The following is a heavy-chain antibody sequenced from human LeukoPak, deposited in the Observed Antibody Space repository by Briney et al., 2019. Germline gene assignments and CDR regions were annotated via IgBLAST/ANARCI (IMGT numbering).Heavy chain of an antibody. J-gene: IGHJ4*02. D-gene: IGHD1-1*01. V-gene: IGHV4-39*01. Sequence: PSETLSLTCTVSGGSISSSSYCWSWIRQPPGKGLEWIGSIYYSGRTYYNPSLKSRVTISVDTSKNQLSLKLSSVTAADTAVYYCARQPRNWNDFLDYWGQGTLVTVSS. CDR3: ARQPRNWNDFLDY. CDR1: GGSISSSSYC. CDR2: IYYSGRT.